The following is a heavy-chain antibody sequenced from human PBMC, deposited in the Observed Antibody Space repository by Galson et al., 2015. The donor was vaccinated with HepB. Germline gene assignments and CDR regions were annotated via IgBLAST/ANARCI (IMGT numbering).Heavy chain of an antibody. J-gene: IGHJ3*02. CDR3: ARDPGYDSSGYYHDAFDI. Sequence: SVKVSCKASGYTFTSYAMHWVRQAPGQRLEWMGWINAGNGNTKYSQKFQGRVTITRDTSASTAYMELSSLRSEDTAVYYCARDPGYDSSGYYHDAFDIWGQGTMVTVSS. V-gene: IGHV1-3*01. CDR2: INAGNGNT. D-gene: IGHD3-22*01. CDR1: GYTFTSYA.